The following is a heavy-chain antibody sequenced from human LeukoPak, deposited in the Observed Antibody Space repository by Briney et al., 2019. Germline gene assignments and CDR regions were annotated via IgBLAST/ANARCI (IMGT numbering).Heavy chain of an antibody. CDR1: GYSFTSYW. D-gene: IGHD3-22*01. Sequence: GESLKISCRGSGYSFTSYWIGWVRQMPGKGLEWMGIIYPGDSDTRYSPSFQGRVTISADKSISTAYLQWSSLKASDTAMYYCARSYYYDSSGYFEPFDYWGQGTLVTVSS. CDR3: ARSYYYDSSGYFEPFDY. CDR2: IYPGDSDT. J-gene: IGHJ4*02. V-gene: IGHV5-51*01.